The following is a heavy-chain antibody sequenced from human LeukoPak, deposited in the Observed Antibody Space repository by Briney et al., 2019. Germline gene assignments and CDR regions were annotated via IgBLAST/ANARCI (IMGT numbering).Heavy chain of an antibody. Sequence: GGSLRLSCAASGFSVISNYMNWVRQAPGKGLELVSVIYSGGSANYIDSVKGRFTISRDNSKNTLYLQMNSLRAEDTAVYYCARDAGGTYSLAFDLWGQGTMVTVSS. CDR1: GFSVISNY. D-gene: IGHD1-26*01. CDR3: ARDAGGTYSLAFDL. J-gene: IGHJ3*01. V-gene: IGHV3-53*01. CDR2: IYSGGSA.